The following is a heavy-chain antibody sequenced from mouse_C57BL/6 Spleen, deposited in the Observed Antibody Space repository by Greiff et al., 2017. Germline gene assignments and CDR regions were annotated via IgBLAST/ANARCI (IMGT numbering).Heavy chain of an antibody. Sequence: QVQLQQSGAELVRPGASVKLSCKASGYTFTDYYINWVKQRPGQGLEWIARIYPGSGNTYYNEKFKGKATLTAEKSSSTAYMQLSSLTSEDSAVYFCARSNSGSSSYYFDYWGQGTTLTVSS. D-gene: IGHD1-1*01. CDR3: ARSNSGSSSYYFDY. CDR2: IYPGSGNT. J-gene: IGHJ2*01. CDR1: GYTFTDYY. V-gene: IGHV1-76*01.